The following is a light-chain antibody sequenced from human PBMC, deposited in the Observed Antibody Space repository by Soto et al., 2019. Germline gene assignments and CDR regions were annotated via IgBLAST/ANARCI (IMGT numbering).Light chain of an antibody. CDR2: LSSDGSH. J-gene: IGLJ2*01. Sequence: QPVLTQSPSASASLGASVKLTCTLSSGHSSYAIAWHQQQPEKGPRYLMKLSSDGSHSNGDGIPDRFSGSSSGAERYLTISRLQSEDEADYYCQTWDTGAMVVFGGGTKLTVL. CDR3: QTWDTGAMVV. CDR1: SGHSSYA. V-gene: IGLV4-69*01.